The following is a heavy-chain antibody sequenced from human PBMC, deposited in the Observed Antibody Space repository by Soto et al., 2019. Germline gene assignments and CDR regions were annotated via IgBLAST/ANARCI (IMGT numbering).Heavy chain of an antibody. V-gene: IGHV4-30-2*01. Sequence: QLQLQESGSGLVKPSQTLSLTCAVSGGSISRGGYSWSWIRQPPGKGLEWIGYIYHSGSTYYNPSLQSRVTISVDRSKNQFSLKLSSVTAAGTAVYYCAGDPMIWGQGPLVPVSS. D-gene: IGHD3-22*01. CDR3: AGDPMI. CDR1: GGSISRGGYS. J-gene: IGHJ4*02. CDR2: IYHSGST.